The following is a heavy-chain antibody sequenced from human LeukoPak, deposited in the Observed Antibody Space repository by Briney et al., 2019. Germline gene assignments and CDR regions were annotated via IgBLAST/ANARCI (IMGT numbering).Heavy chain of an antibody. Sequence: SETLSLTCSVSGRSISNSDYFWGWIRQPPGKGLEWIGEINHSGSTNYNPSLKSRVTISVDTSKNQFSLKLSSVTAADTAVYYCARGGGIAVAGLDYWGQGTLVTVSS. CDR3: ARGGGIAVAGLDY. V-gene: IGHV4-39*07. D-gene: IGHD6-19*01. CDR2: INHSGST. J-gene: IGHJ4*02. CDR1: GRSISNSDYF.